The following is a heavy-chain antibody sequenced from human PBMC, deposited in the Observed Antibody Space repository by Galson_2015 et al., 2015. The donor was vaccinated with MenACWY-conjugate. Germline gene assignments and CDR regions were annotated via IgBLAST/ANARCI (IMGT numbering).Heavy chain of an antibody. CDR1: GGTFSSYA. V-gene: IGHV1-69*13. CDR3: ARVRGEWELLFDY. J-gene: IGHJ4*02. Sequence: SVKVSCKASGGTFSSYAISWVRQAPGQGLEWMGGIIPIFGTANYAQKFQGRVTITADESTSTAYMELSSLRSADTAVYYCARVRGEWELLFDYWGQGTLVTVSS. CDR2: IIPIFGTA. D-gene: IGHD1-26*01.